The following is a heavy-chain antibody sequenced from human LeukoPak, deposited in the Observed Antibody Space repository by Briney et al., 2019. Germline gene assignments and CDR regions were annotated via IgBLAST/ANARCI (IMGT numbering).Heavy chain of an antibody. V-gene: IGHV3-73*01. CDR3: SRTSDAAWYFDL. Sequence: GGSLKLSCAASGFTFSGSAMHWVRQASGKGLEWVARVRSKDNGYATSYSASVRGRFTISRDDSKNMAYLQMDSLKTEDTAVYFCSRTSDAAWYFDLWGRGTLVTVSS. CDR1: GFTFSGSA. CDR2: VRSKDNGYAT. J-gene: IGHJ2*01. D-gene: IGHD6-25*01.